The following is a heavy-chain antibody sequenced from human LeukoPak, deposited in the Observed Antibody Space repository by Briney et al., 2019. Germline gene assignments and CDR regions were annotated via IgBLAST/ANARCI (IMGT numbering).Heavy chain of an antibody. CDR3: ARLGLGERGPQVDY. J-gene: IGHJ4*02. CDR2: IYYSGST. Sequence: SETLSLTCTVSGGSISSSSYYWRWLRQPPGKGLEWIGSIYYSGSTYYNPSLKSRVTISVDTSKNQFSLKLSSVTAADTAVYYCARLGLGERGPQVDYWGQGTLVTVSS. CDR1: GGSISSSSYY. D-gene: IGHD1-1*01. V-gene: IGHV4-39*01.